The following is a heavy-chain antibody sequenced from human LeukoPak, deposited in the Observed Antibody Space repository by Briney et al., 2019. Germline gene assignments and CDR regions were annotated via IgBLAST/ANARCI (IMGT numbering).Heavy chain of an antibody. CDR2: INTDGSST. CDR3: ARRSGSYYYYYYYMDV. V-gene: IGHV3-74*01. J-gene: IGHJ6*03. D-gene: IGHD1-26*01. Sequence: GGSLRLSCAASGFTFSSYWMHWVRQAPGKGLVWVSRINTDGSSTSYADSVKGRFTISRDNAKNTLYLQMNSLRAEDTAVYYCARRSGSYYYYYYYMDVWGKGTTVTVSS. CDR1: GFTFSSYW.